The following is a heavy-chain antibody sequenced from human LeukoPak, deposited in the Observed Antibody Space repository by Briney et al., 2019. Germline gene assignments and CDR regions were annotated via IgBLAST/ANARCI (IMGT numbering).Heavy chain of an antibody. J-gene: IGHJ4*02. CDR2: IYHSGST. D-gene: IGHD3-10*01. CDR3: ARYSPIGEDFDY. V-gene: IGHV4-38-2*02. Sequence: SETLSLTCTVSGYSISSGYYWGWIRQPPGKGLEWIGSIYHSGSTYYNPSLKSRVTISVDTSKNQFSLKLSSVTAADTAVYYCARYSPIGEDFDYWGQGTLVTVSS. CDR1: GYSISSGYY.